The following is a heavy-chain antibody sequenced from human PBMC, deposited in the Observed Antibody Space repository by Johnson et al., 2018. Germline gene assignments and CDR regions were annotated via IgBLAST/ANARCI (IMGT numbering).Heavy chain of an antibody. CDR3: AGDAAADGTWFFDS. D-gene: IGHD6-13*01. J-gene: IGHJ4*02. CDR2: IWYDGSKK. Sequence: QVQLVESGGGVVQPGRSLRLSCAASGFTFSNYAMHWVRQAPGKGLEWVAVIWYDGSKKYYSDSVKGRFTISRDNSQNTLHLQMTSLRAEDTALYYCAGDAAADGTWFFDSWGQGTLVTVSS. V-gene: IGHV3-33*01. CDR1: GFTFSNYA.